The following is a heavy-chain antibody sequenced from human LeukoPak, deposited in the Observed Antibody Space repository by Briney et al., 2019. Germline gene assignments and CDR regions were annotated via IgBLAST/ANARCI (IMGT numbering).Heavy chain of an antibody. V-gene: IGHV3-74*01. CDR1: GFTFSSYW. J-gene: IGHJ4*02. D-gene: IGHD3-10*02. CDR3: TRDMSPAHY. Sequence: GGSLRLSCAASGFTFSSYWMHWVRQAPGKGLVWVSRINGDGSSTTYADSVKCRFTISRDNAKNTLYLQMNSLRAEDTAVYYCTRDMSPAHYWGQGTRVTVSS. CDR2: INGDGSST.